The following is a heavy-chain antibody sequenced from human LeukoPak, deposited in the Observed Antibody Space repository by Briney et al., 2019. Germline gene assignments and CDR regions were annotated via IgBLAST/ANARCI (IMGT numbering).Heavy chain of an antibody. Sequence: GGSLRLSCAASGFTVSSNYMSWVRQAPGKGLEWVAVISYDGSNKYYADSVKGRFTISRDNSKNTLYLQMNSLRAEDTAVYYCARASGSYLYYFDYWGQGTLVTVSS. J-gene: IGHJ4*02. CDR1: GFTVSSNY. CDR3: ARASGSYLYYFDY. D-gene: IGHD1-26*01. V-gene: IGHV3-30*03. CDR2: ISYDGSNK.